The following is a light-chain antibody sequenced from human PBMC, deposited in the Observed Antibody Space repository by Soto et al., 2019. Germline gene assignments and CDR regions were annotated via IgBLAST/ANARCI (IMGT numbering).Light chain of an antibody. CDR1: SGHSSYA. J-gene: IGLJ2*01. CDR2: LKSDGSH. V-gene: IGLV4-69*01. Sequence: QSVLTQSPSASASLGASVKLTCTLNSGHSSYAIAWHQQQPEKGPRFLMNLKSDGSHSKGDGIPDRFSGSSSGAERYLTISSLQSEDEEDYYCQTWDTGTVVFGGGTKLTVL. CDR3: QTWDTGTVV.